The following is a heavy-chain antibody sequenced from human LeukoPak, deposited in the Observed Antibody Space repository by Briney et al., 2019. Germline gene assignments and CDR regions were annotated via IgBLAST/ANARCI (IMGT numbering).Heavy chain of an antibody. D-gene: IGHD3-16*02. V-gene: IGHV4-34*01. Sequence: SETLSLTCAVYGGSFSGYYWSWIRQPPGKGLEWIGEINHSGSTNYNPSLKSRVTISVDTSKNQFSLKLSSVTAADTAGYYCARGSYYDYVWGSYRPSRFDYWGQGTLVTVSS. CDR3: ARGSYYDYVWGSYRPSRFDY. CDR1: GGSFSGYY. CDR2: INHSGST. J-gene: IGHJ4*02.